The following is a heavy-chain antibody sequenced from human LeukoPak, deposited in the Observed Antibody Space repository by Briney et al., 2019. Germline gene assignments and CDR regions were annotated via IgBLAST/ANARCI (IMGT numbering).Heavy chain of an antibody. CDR1: GGYISSSCYY. CDR2: IHYSGST. D-gene: IGHD3-22*01. CDR3: ARGLDSYDSSGQFVY. J-gene: IGHJ4*02. Sequence: SETLSLTCTVSGGYISSSCYYWGWIRQPPGKGLEWIGSIHYSGSTYFNPSLKSRVTIFVDTSKNQFSLKLSSVTAADTAVYYCARGLDSYDSSGQFVYWGQGTLVTVSS. V-gene: IGHV4-39*01.